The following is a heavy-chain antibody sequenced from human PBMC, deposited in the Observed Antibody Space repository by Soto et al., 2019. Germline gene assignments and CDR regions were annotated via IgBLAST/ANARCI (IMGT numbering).Heavy chain of an antibody. CDR1: GFTVSSNY. V-gene: IGHV3-53*05. CDR2: IYSGGNT. D-gene: IGHD6-19*01. CDR3: ARMSAVVAGTGGDY. Sequence: GGSLRLSCAASGFTVSSNYMSWVRQAPGKGLEWVSVIYSGGNTNYAQKLQGRVTMTTDTSTSTAYMELRSLRSDDTAVHYCARMSAVVAGTGGDYWGQGTLVTVSS. J-gene: IGHJ4*02.